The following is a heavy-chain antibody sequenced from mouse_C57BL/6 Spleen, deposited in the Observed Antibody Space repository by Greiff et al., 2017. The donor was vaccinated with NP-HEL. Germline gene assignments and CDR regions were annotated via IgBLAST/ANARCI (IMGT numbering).Heavy chain of an antibody. CDR1: GFNIKDYY. D-gene: IGHD2-4*01. CDR3: TTYYDYDGYAMDY. J-gene: IGHJ4*01. CDR2: IDPEDGDT. Sequence: VQLQQSGAELVRPGASVKLSCTASGFNIKDYYMHWVKQRPEQGLEWIGRIDPEDGDTEYAPQFQGKATMTADTSSNTAYLQLSSLTSEDTAVYYCTTYYDYDGYAMDYWGQGTSVTVSS. V-gene: IGHV14-1*01.